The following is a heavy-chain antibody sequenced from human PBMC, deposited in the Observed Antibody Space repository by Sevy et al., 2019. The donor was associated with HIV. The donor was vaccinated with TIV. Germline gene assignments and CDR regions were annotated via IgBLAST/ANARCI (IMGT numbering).Heavy chain of an antibody. V-gene: IGHV1-69*13. CDR3: ARDNLAVAGRGWFDP. D-gene: IGHD6-19*01. J-gene: IGHJ5*02. CDR2: IIPLLGTA. Sequence: ASVKVSCKASGGTFTSYAISWVRQAPGLGLEWMGGIIPLLGTANYAQQFQGRVTITADESTSTVYMELSSLRSEDTAVYYRARDNLAVAGRGWFDPWGQGTLVTVSS. CDR1: GGTFTSYA.